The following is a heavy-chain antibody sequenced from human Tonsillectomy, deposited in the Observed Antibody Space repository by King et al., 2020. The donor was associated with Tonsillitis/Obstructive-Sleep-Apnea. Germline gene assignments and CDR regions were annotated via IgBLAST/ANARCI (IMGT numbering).Heavy chain of an antibody. D-gene: IGHD3-22*01. CDR3: AKDSGSSGYYPSNYYYMDV. CDR1: GFTFSNYA. Sequence: VQLVESGGGLVQPGGSLRLSCAASGFTFSNYAMTWVRQAPGKGLEWVSVISGSGGGTYYADSVKGRFTISRDNSRNTLYLQMNSLRAEDTAVYYCAKDSGSSGYYPSNYYYMDVWGKGTTVTVSS. V-gene: IGHV3-23*04. J-gene: IGHJ6*03. CDR2: ISGSGGGT.